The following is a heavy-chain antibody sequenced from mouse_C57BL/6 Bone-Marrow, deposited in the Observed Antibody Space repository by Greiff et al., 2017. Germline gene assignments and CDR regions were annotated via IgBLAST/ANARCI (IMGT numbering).Heavy chain of an antibody. J-gene: IGHJ4*01. CDR3: ASPHDDDSRYEMDC. CDR1: GYTFTSYW. Sequence: QVQLQQPGAELVKPGASVTLSCKASGYTFTSYWMHWVKQRPGRGLEWIGRIDPGSGGTNYNEKFKSKATLTVDTASSTAYMQLSSLTFEDSAVYFCASPHDDDSRYEMDCWGRGTGVTVTS. D-gene: IGHD1-1*01. CDR2: IDPGSGGT. V-gene: IGHV1-62-3*01.